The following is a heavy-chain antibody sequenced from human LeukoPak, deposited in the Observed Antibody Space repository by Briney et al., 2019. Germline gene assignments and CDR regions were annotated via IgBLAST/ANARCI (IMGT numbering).Heavy chain of an antibody. J-gene: IGHJ4*02. CDR2: IVVGSGNT. V-gene: IGHV1-58*02. D-gene: IGHD3-10*01. CDR3: AAVDYYGSGTPWASFDY. CDR1: GFTFTSSA. Sequence: GASVKVSCKASGFTFTSSAMQWVRQARGQRPEWIGWIVVGSGNTYYAQKFQERVTITRDMSTNTAYMEPSSLRSEDTAVYYCAAVDYYGSGTPWASFDYWGQGTLVTVSS.